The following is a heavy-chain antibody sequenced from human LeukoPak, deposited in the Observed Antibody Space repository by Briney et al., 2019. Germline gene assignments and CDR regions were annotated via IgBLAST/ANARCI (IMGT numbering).Heavy chain of an antibody. D-gene: IGHD3-22*01. J-gene: IGHJ4*02. Sequence: GGSLRLSCAASGFTFSIYAMRWVRQAPGRGLEWVPAISGSGGSTYYADSVKGRFTISRDNSKNTLYLQMNSLRAEDTAVYYCAKSTTYDSSGYCFDYWGQGTLVTVSS. V-gene: IGHV3-23*01. CDR3: AKSTTYDSSGYCFDY. CDR1: GFTFSIYA. CDR2: ISGSGGST.